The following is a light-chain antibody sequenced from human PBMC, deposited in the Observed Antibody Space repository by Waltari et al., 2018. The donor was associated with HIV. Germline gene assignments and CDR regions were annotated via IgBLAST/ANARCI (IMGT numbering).Light chain of an antibody. CDR2: EVI. CDR1: SSDVGAYNY. Sequence: QSALTQPASVSGSPGQSITISCTGTSSDVGAYNYVSWYQQHPDKAPKLMIYEVINRPSGVSNRFSGSKSCNTASLTISGLQAEDEADYYCSSYTTTRTLVFGGGTKLTVL. CDR3: SSYTTTRTLV. V-gene: IGLV2-14*01. J-gene: IGLJ2*01.